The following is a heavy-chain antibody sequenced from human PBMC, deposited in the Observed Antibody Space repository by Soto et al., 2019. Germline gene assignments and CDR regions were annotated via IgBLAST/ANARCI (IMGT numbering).Heavy chain of an antibody. CDR1: GLAPSNAW. CDR2: IKSKADGGTI. Sequence: GGSLRPSCAANGLAPSNAWMSGVRQVPGKGLEWVGRIKSKADGGTIDYAAPVKGRFTISRDDSKNTLYLQMNSLKTEDTAVYHCTTARRNKYGMDVWGQGTTVTVSS. CDR3: TTARRNKYGMDV. J-gene: IGHJ6*02. V-gene: IGHV3-15*01.